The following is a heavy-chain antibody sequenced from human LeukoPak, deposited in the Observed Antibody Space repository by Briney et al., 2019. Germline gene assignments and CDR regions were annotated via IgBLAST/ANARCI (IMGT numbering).Heavy chain of an antibody. CDR3: ARDGTASGKFDY. CDR2: ISSSSSYI. Sequence: GGSLRLSCAASGFTFSSYSMNWVRQAPGKGLEWVSSISSSSSYIYYADSVKGRFTISRDNAKNSLYLQMNSLRAEDTAVYYCARDGTASGKFDYWGQGTLVTVSS. CDR1: GFTFSSYS. J-gene: IGHJ4*02. D-gene: IGHD1-7*01. V-gene: IGHV3-21*01.